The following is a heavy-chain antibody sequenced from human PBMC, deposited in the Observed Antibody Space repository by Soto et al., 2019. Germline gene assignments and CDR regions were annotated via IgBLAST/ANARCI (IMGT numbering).Heavy chain of an antibody. CDR1: GFTFSSYA. J-gene: IGHJ3*02. CDR3: VKDVFTRIVVVGGNDAFDI. V-gene: IGHV3-23*01. D-gene: IGHD3-22*01. CDR2: ISGSGGST. Sequence: PGGSLRLSCAASGFTFSSYAMSWVRQAPGKGLEWVSAISGSGGSTYYGDSVKGRFTIYRDNSKNTLYLQMNSLRVEDTAVYYCVKDVFTRIVVVGGNDAFDIWGQGTMVTVSS.